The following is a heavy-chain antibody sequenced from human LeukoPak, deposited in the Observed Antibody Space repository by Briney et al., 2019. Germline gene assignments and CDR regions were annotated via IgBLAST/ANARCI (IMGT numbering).Heavy chain of an antibody. CDR2: IKSKTDGGTT. D-gene: IGHD6-13*01. V-gene: IGHV3-15*01. CDR1: GFTFSNAW. Sequence: GGSLRLSRAASGFTFSNAWMSWVRQAPGKGLEWVGRIKSKTDGGTTDYAAPVKGRFTISRDDSKNTLYLQMISLKSGDTAVSYCTTDSSSWYPYYYYYYMDVWGKGTTVTVSS. CDR3: TTDSSSWYPYYYYYYMDV. J-gene: IGHJ6*03.